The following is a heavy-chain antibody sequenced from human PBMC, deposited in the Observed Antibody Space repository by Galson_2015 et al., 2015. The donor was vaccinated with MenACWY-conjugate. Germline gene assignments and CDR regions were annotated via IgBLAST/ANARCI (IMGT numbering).Heavy chain of an antibody. Sequence: ALRLSCAASGFTFRSYAIHWVRQAPGKGLEWVAIIWYDGSQTYYADSVKGRFAISRDTPKNTAYLQIDSLRAEDTAMYYCFALNSGINYWGQGTLVTVSS. CDR3: FALNSGINY. V-gene: IGHV3-33*01. CDR2: IWYDGSQT. D-gene: IGHD1-26*01. J-gene: IGHJ4*02. CDR1: GFTFRSYA.